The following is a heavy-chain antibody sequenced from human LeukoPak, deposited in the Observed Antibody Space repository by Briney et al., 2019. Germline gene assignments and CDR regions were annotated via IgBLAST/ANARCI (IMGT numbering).Heavy chain of an antibody. CDR3: ARERGYTYGTSLYYFDY. J-gene: IGHJ4*02. CDR2: IHSDGST. V-gene: IGHV3-53*01. Sequence: PGGSLRLSCAASGFTFSSNYMSWVRQAPGKGLEWGSVIHSDGSTFYSDSVKGRFTISRDNSKNTLYLQMNSLRAEDTAVYYCARERGYTYGTSLYYFDYWAREPWSPSPQ. CDR1: GFTFSSNY. D-gene: IGHD5-18*01.